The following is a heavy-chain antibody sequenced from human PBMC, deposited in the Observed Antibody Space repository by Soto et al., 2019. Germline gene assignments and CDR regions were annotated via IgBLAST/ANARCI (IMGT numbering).Heavy chain of an antibody. Sequence: EVQLVESGGGLVQPGGSLKLSCAASGFTFSGSAMHWVRQASGKGLEWVGRIRRKANSYATAYAASVKGRFTISRDDSKDTAYLQMDSRKPEGTGVYYWSGAMGDWGQGTLVTVSS. D-gene: IGHD3-10*01. CDR1: GFTFSGSA. J-gene: IGHJ4*02. CDR2: IRRKANSYAT. V-gene: IGHV3-73*01. CDR3: SGAMGD.